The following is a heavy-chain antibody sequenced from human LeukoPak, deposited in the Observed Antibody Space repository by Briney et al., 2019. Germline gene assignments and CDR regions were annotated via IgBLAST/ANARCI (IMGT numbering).Heavy chain of an antibody. D-gene: IGHD3-3*01. CDR1: GYTFTGYY. V-gene: IGHV1-2*02. J-gene: IGHJ4*02. CDR2: INPNSGGT. CDR3: ARGDYDFWSGYYSMPTDY. Sequence: ASVKVSCKASGYTFTGYYMHWVRQAPGQGLEWMGWINPNSGGTNYAQKFQGRVTMTRDTSISTAYMELSRLRSDDTAVYYCARGDYDFWSGYYSMPTDYWGQGTLVTVSS.